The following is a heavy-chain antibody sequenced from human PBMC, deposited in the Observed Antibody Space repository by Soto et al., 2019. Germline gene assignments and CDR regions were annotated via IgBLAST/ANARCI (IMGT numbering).Heavy chain of an antibody. J-gene: IGHJ6*02. Sequence: QVQLVQSGAEVKKPGSSVKVSCKASGGTFSSYAISWVRQAPGQGLEWMGGSIPIFGTANYAQKFQGRVTITADESTSTAYMELSSLRSEDTAVYYCARGPHRHMTPGDYYYYYGMDVWGQGTTVTVSS. V-gene: IGHV1-69*12. D-gene: IGHD2-8*02. CDR3: ARGPHRHMTPGDYYYYYGMDV. CDR1: GGTFSSYA. CDR2: SIPIFGTA.